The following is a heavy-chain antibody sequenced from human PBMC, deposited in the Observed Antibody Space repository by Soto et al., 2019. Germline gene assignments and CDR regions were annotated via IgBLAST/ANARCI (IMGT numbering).Heavy chain of an antibody. CDR2: ITSSSSYI. CDR1: GFTFIPYS. D-gene: IGHD3-22*01. J-gene: IGHJ4*02. Sequence: PGGSLRLSCPASGFTFIPYSMIWVRQAPGKGLEWVASITSSSSYIYYEDSLKGRFTISRDNAKNSLFLQLDSLRAEDTAVYFCVRARSTDSRPDYWGQGTLVTVSS. CDR3: VRARSTDSRPDY. V-gene: IGHV3-21*01.